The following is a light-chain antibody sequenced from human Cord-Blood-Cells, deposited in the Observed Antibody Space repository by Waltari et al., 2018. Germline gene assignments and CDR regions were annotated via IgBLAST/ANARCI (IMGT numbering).Light chain of an antibody. CDR2: EVS. CDR1: SSDVVSYNL. Sequence: QSALTPPASVSGSPGTSITISCTGTSSDVVSYNLVAWYQQHPGNAPKLMIYEVSKRPSGVSNRFSGSKSGNTASLTISGLQAEDEADYYCCSYAGSSTYVFGTGTKVTVL. CDR3: CSYAGSSTYV. V-gene: IGLV2-23*02. J-gene: IGLJ1*01.